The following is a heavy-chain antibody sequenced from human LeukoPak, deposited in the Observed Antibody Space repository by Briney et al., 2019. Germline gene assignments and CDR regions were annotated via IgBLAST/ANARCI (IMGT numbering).Heavy chain of an antibody. J-gene: IGHJ4*02. CDR3: ARGGSGNYYSPVYYFDY. Sequence: GGSLRLSCAASGFTVSDNHMSWVRQAPGKGLEWVSVIYSDGKTYYADSVKGRFTISRDNSENTLYLQMNNLRAEDTAVYYCARGGSGNYYSPVYYFDYWGQGTLVTVSS. CDR1: GFTVSDNH. D-gene: IGHD3-10*01. V-gene: IGHV3-53*01. CDR2: IYSDGKT.